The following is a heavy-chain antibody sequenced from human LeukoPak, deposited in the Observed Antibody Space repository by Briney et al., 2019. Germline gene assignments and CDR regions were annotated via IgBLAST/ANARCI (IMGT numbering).Heavy chain of an antibody. D-gene: IGHD2-15*01. J-gene: IGHJ4*02. CDR3: ARGYCSGGDCYWFDY. V-gene: IGHV4-59*01. Sequence: PSETLSLTCTVSGGSISSFYWNWIWQPPGKGLEWIGYIYYTGSTNYDPSLKSRVTISVDTSKNQFSLKLSSVTAADTAVYYCARGYCSGGDCYWFDYWGQGTLVTVSS. CDR1: GGSISSFY. CDR2: IYYTGST.